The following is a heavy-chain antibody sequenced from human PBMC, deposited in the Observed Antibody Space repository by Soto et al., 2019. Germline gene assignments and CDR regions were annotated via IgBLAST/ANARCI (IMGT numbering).Heavy chain of an antibody. D-gene: IGHD4-4*01. CDR1: GGSISSSSYY. J-gene: IGHJ6*03. CDR3: ARGGGSNYVPLYYYYMDV. V-gene: IGHV4-39*01. CDR2: FYYSGST. Sequence: SETLSLTCTVSGGSISSSSYYWGWIRQPPGKGLEWIGSFYYSGSTFYNPSLKSRVTISVDTSKNQLSLKLISVTAADTALYYCARGGGSNYVPLYYYYMDVWGKGTTVTVS.